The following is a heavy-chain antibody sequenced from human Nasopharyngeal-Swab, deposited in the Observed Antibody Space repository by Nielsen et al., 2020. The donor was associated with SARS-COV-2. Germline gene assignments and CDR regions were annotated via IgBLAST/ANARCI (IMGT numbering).Heavy chain of an antibody. J-gene: IGHJ6*02. V-gene: IGHV3-53*01. CDR2: IYSGGST. Sequence: RGALRLSCAASGFTVSSNYMSWVRQAPGKGLEWVSVIYSGGSTYYADSVKGRFTISRDNSKNTLYLQMNSLRAEDTAVYYCARDLTAAGGYQYYGMDVWGQGTTVTVSS. CDR3: ARDLTAAGGYQYYGMDV. D-gene: IGHD6-13*01. CDR1: GFTVSSNY.